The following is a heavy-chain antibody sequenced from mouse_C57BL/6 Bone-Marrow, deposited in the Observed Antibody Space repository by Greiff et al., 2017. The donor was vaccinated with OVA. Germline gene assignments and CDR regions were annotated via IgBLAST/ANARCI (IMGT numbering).Heavy chain of an antibody. Sequence: QVQLQQPGAELVKPGASVKLSCKASGYTFTSYGMHWVKQRPGQGLEWIGMIHPNSGSTNYTDKFKSKATLTVDKSTSTDYLQLSSLTSEDSAVYCCTYCCVSSPFAYWGQGTLVTVSA. J-gene: IGHJ3*01. D-gene: IGHD1-1*01. CDR1: GYTFTSYG. V-gene: IGHV1-64*01. CDR2: IHPNSGST. CDR3: TYCCVSSPFAY.